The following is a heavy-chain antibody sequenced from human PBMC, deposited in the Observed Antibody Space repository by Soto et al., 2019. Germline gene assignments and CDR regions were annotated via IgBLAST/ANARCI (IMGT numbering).Heavy chain of an antibody. CDR3: ARDARYDSSGYTCDY. J-gene: IGHJ4*02. V-gene: IGHV1-46*01. CDR1: GYTFTSYY. Sequence: ASVKVSFKASGYTFTSYYMHWVRQAPGQGLEWMGIINPSGGSTTYAQKFQGTVTMTRDTSTSTVYMELSSLKSEDTAMYYCARDARYDSSGYTCDYWGQGTLVTVSS. CDR2: INPSGGST. D-gene: IGHD3-22*01.